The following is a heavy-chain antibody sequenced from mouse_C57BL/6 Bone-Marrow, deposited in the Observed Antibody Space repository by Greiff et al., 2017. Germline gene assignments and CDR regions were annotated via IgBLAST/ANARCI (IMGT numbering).Heavy chain of an antibody. D-gene: IGHD1-1*01. V-gene: IGHV1-69*01. Sequence: QVQLQQPGAELVMPGASVKLSCKASGYTFTSYWMHWVKQRPGQGLEWIGEIDPSDSYTNYNQKFKGKSTLTLVKSSSTAYMQLSSLTAEDSVVYYCASHYGSSHYYAMDYWGQGTSVTVSS. CDR1: GYTFTSYW. CDR2: IDPSDSYT. J-gene: IGHJ4*01. CDR3: ASHYGSSHYYAMDY.